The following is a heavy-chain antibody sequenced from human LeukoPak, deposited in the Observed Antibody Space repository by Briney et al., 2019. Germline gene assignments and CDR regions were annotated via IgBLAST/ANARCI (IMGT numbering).Heavy chain of an antibody. J-gene: IGHJ1*01. V-gene: IGHV1-69*05. CDR1: GGTFSSYA. D-gene: IGHD3-22*01. CDR3: ARASYDSSDYEYFQH. CDR2: IIPIFGTA. Sequence: SVKVSCKASGGTFSSYAISWVRQAPGQGLEWMGGIIPIFGTANYAQKFQGRVTMTRDMSTSTVYMELSSLRSDDTAVYYCARASYDSSDYEYFQHWGQGTLVTVSS.